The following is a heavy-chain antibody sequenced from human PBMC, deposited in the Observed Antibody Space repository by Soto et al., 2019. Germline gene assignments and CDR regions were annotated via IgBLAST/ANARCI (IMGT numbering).Heavy chain of an antibody. D-gene: IGHD6-13*01. J-gene: IGHJ4*02. V-gene: IGHV3-48*01. CDR3: ARRIAEPYVDY. CDR2: ISSSSNTI. CDR1: GFTFSSYS. Sequence: GGSLRLSCAASGFTFSSYSMNWVRQAPGKGLEWVSYISSSSNTIYYADSVKGRFTISRDNAKNSLYLQMNSLRAEDTAVYYCARRIAEPYVDYWGQGTLVTVSS.